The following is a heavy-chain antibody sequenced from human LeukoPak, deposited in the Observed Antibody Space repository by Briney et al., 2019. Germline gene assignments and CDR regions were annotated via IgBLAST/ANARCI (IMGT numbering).Heavy chain of an antibody. CDR1: GYTFTGYY. V-gene: IGHV1-2*02. D-gene: IGHD1-26*01. CDR3: ARAISGSYYDY. J-gene: IGHJ4*02. Sequence: GGSVKVSCKASGYTFTGYYMHWVRQAPGQGLEWMGWINPNSGGTNYAQKFQGRVTMTRDTSISTAYMELSRLRSDDAAVYYCARAISGSYYDYWGQGTLVAVSS. CDR2: INPNSGGT.